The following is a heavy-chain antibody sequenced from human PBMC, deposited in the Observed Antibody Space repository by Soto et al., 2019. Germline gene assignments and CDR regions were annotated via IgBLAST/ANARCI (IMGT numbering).Heavy chain of an antibody. CDR1: GGSISSGGYY. CDR2: IYYSGST. J-gene: IGHJ6*02. D-gene: IGHD3-9*01. V-gene: IGHV4-31*03. Sequence: PSETLSLTCTFSGGSISSGGYYWSWIRQHPGKGLEWIGYIYYSGSTYYNPSLKSRVTISVDTSKNQFSLKLSSVTAADTAVYYCARLSYFDWLPERYYYGMDVWGQGTTVTVSS. CDR3: ARLSYFDWLPERYYYGMDV.